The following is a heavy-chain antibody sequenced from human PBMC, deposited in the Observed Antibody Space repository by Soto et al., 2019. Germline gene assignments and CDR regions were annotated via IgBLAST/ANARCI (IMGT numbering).Heavy chain of an antibody. D-gene: IGHD3-10*01. CDR1: GGTFSSYA. Sequence: QVQLVQSGAEVKKPGSSVKVSCKASGGTFSSYAISWVRQAPGQGLEWMGGIIPIFGTANYAQKFQGRVTITADESPRTAYMELSRLRSEDTAVYYCASHVLGSGSYYSPWGHGTLVTVSS. CDR2: IIPIFGTA. V-gene: IGHV1-69*01. CDR3: ASHVLGSGSYYSP. J-gene: IGHJ5*02.